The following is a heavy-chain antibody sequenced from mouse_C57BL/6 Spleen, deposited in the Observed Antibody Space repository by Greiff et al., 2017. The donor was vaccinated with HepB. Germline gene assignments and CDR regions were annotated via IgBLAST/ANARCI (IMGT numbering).Heavy chain of an antibody. D-gene: IGHD1-1*01. CDR3: ASSIYYYGSSYRYAMDY. J-gene: IGHJ4*01. V-gene: IGHV1-69*01. CDR1: GYTFTSYW. CDR2: IDPSDSYT. Sequence: QVQLQQPGAELVMPGASVKLSCKASGYTFTSYWMHWVKQRPGQGLEWIGEIDPSDSYTNYNQKFKGKSTLTVDKSSSTAYMQLSSLTSEDSAVYYCASSIYYYGSSYRYAMDYWGQGTSVTVSS.